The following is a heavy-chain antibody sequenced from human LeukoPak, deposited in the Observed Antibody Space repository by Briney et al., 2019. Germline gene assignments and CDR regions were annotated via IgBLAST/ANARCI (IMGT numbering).Heavy chain of an antibody. V-gene: IGHV3-21*01. J-gene: IGHJ4*02. CDR3: VRHGDTDSCLAN. CDR1: GFTFTNDW. Sequence: PGGSLRLSCAASGFTFTNDWMNWVRQAPGKGLEWVSSICSTSRCIFYADSVKGRFTISRDNAKSSLYLQMNDLRAEDTAVYYCVRHGDTDSCLANWGQGTLVTVSS. CDR2: ICSTSRCI. D-gene: IGHD2-2*01.